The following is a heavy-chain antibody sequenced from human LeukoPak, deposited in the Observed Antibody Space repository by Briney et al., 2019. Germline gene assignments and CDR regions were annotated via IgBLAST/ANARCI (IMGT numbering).Heavy chain of an antibody. Sequence: PGGSLRLSCAASGFTFSYYNMNWVRQAPGKGLEWVSSINSSSSYIYYADSVKGRFTISRDNAKNSLYLQMNSLRAEDTAVYYCASGYSGLAGGYWGQGTLVTVSS. J-gene: IGHJ4*02. CDR1: GFTFSYYN. D-gene: IGHD5-12*01. CDR2: INSSSSYI. V-gene: IGHV3-21*01. CDR3: ASGYSGLAGGY.